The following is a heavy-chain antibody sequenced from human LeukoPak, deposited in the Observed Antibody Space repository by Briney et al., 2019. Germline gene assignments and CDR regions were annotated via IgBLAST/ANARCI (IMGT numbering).Heavy chain of an antibody. Sequence: GRSLRLSCAASGFTFSSYAIHWVRQAPGKGLEWVAVISYDGSIKYYADSVKGRFTISRDNSKNTLYLQMNSLRTEDTAVYYCARGVGDFWSGYSSPSSRFDPWGQGTLVTVSS. D-gene: IGHD3-3*01. CDR1: GFTFSSYA. J-gene: IGHJ5*02. CDR3: ARGVGDFWSGYSSPSSRFDP. V-gene: IGHV3-30*04. CDR2: ISYDGSIK.